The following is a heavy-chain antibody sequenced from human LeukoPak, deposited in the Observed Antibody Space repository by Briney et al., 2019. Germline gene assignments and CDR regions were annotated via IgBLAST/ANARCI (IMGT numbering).Heavy chain of an antibody. CDR2: IKEDGSEK. D-gene: IGHD6-13*01. CDR1: GFTFRSYW. CDR3: ARVRAGAAAWFDP. Sequence: PGGSLRLSCAASGFTFRSYWMSWVRQAPGKGLEWVANIKEDGSEKYYVDSVKGRFTISRDNAKKSLYLQMNSLRAEDTAFYYCARVRAGAAAWFDPWGQGTLVTVSS. J-gene: IGHJ5*02. V-gene: IGHV3-7*01.